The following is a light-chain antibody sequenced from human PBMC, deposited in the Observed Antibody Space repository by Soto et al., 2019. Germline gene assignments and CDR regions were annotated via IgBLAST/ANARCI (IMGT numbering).Light chain of an antibody. CDR2: KVS. J-gene: IGLJ1*01. CDR3: TSPTPCSLYV. Sequence: QSALTQPASVYGSPGRSITISCTGTSSDVGGYNYVSWYQQYPGRVPKLLIYKVSDRNSGMSNRFSGPKSGNTASLTISGLQAEDEADYFCTSPTPCSLYVFGSGPKVTVL. V-gene: IGLV2-14*01. CDR1: SSDVGGYNY.